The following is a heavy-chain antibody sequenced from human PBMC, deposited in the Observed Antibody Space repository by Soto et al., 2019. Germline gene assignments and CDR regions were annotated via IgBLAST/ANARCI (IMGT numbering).Heavy chain of an antibody. CDR3: ARARITIFGVVTVPTYPDYYYYGMDV. V-gene: IGHV3-23*01. Sequence: GGSLRLSCAASGFTFSSYAMNWVRQAPGKGLEWVSAINAGGDITYYADSVKGRFSISRDNSKGTLYLQMNSLRAEDTAVYYCARARITIFGVVTVPTYPDYYYYGMDVWGQGTTVTVSS. D-gene: IGHD3-3*01. CDR1: GFTFSSYA. J-gene: IGHJ6*02. CDR2: INAGGDIT.